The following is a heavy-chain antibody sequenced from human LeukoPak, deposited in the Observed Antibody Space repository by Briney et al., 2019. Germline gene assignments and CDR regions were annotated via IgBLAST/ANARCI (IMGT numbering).Heavy chain of an antibody. J-gene: IGHJ5*02. D-gene: IGHD3-10*01. Sequence: SETLSLTCTVSGGSISSSTFYWGWIRQPPGRGLEWIGTIYYRGSTYYNPSLKSRVTISVDTSNNQFSLRLSSVTTADTAVYYCAILGTGSSWGQGTLVTVSS. CDR3: AILGTGSS. CDR2: IYYRGST. V-gene: IGHV4-39*01. CDR1: GGSISSSTFY.